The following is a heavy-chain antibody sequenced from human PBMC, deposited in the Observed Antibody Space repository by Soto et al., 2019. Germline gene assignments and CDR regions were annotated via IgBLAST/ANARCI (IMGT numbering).Heavy chain of an antibody. CDR1: GYTFTSYD. CDR3: ARIGAMVAPRSLGY. Sequence: QVQLVQSGAEVKKPGASVKVSCKASGYTFTSYDINWVRQATGQGLEWMGWMNPNSGNTGYAQKFQGRVTMTRNTSISTAYMELRSLRSEDTAVYYCARIGAMVAPRSLGYWGQGTLVTVSS. V-gene: IGHV1-8*01. J-gene: IGHJ4*02. CDR2: MNPNSGNT. D-gene: IGHD5-18*01.